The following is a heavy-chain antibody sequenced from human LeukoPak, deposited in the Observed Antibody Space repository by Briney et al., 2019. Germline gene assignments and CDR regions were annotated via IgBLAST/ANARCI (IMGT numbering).Heavy chain of an antibody. CDR2: IYHSGSA. J-gene: IGHJ5*02. V-gene: IGHV4-38-2*02. Sequence: SETLSLTCGVSGYSISSGYQWAWIRQSPGKGLEWIGSIYHSGSAHYNPSLKSRATISVETSKNQFSLNMYSVTAADTAVYYCARDPRWLTPDCTSTSCYENYFDPWGQGTLVTVSS. CDR3: ARDPRWLTPDCTSTSCYENYFDP. D-gene: IGHD2-2*01. CDR1: GYSISSGYQ.